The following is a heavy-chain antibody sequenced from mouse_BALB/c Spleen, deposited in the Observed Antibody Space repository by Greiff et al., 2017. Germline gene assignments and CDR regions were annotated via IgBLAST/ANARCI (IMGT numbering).Heavy chain of an antibody. CDR1: GFTFSSYG. Sequence: DVMLVESGGDLVKPGGSLKLSCAASGFTFSSYGMSWVRQTPDKRLEWVATISSGGSYTYYPDSVKGRFTISRDNAKNTLYLQMSSLKSEDTAMYFCTRGEKHYAMDYWGQGTSVTVSS. V-gene: IGHV5-6*02. CDR2: ISSGGSYT. J-gene: IGHJ4*01. CDR3: TRGEKHYAMDY.